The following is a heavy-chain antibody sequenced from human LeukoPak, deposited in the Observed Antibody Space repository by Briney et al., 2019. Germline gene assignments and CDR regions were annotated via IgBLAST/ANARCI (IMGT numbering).Heavy chain of an antibody. CDR2: INHSGST. V-gene: IGHV4-34*01. D-gene: IGHD3-3*01. CDR3: ARRSFWSGYYSRPFDP. CDR1: SGSFSGYY. Sequence: SETLSLTCAVYSGSFSGYYWSWIRQPPGKGLEWIGEINHSGSTNYNPSLKSRVTISVDTSKNQFSLKLSSVTAADTAVYYCARRSFWSGYYSRPFDPWGQGTLVTVSS. J-gene: IGHJ5*02.